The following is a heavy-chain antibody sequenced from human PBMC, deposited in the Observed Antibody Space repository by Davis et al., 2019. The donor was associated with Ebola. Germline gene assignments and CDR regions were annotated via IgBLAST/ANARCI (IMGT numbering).Heavy chain of an antibody. V-gene: IGHV1-69*06. CDR2: IIPIFGTA. Sequence: SVKVSCKASGGTFSSYAISWVRQAPGQGLEWMGGIIPIFGTANYAQKFQGRVTITADKSTSTAYMELSSLRSEDTAVYYCAQRREAGYCSGGSCYNYYYGMDVWGQGTTVTVSS. CDR3: AQRREAGYCSGGSCYNYYYGMDV. D-gene: IGHD2-15*01. J-gene: IGHJ6*02. CDR1: GGTFSSYA.